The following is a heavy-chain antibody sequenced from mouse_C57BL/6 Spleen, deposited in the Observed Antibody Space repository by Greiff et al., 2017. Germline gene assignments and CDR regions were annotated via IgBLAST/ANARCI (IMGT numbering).Heavy chain of an antibody. CDR1: GYSITSGYD. CDR3: ARGGDYSNWFAY. CDR2: ISYSGST. J-gene: IGHJ3*01. V-gene: IGHV3-1*01. Sequence: VQLVESGPGMVKPSQSLSLTCTVTGYSITSGYDWHWIRHFPGNKLEWMGYISYSGSTNYNPSLKSRISITHDTSKNHFFLKLNSVTTEDTATYYCARGGDYSNWFAYWGQGTLVTVSA. D-gene: IGHD2-5*01.